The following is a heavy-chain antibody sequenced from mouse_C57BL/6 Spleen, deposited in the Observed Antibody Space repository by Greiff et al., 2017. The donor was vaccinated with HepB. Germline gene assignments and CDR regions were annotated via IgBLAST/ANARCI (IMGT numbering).Heavy chain of an antibody. CDR1: GYAFSSSW. J-gene: IGHJ2*01. D-gene: IGHD1-1*01. CDR2: IYPGDGDT. V-gene: IGHV1-82*01. Sequence: QVQLQQSGPELVKPGASVKISCKASGYAFSSSWMNWVKQRPGKGLEWIGRIYPGDGDTNYNGKFKGKATLTADKSSSTAYMQLSSLPSEDSAVYFCARYPYYGSSYGFDYWGQGTTLTVSS. CDR3: ARYPYYGSSYGFDY.